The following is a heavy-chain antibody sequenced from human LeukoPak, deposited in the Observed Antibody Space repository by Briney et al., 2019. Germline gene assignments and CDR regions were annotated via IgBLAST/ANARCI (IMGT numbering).Heavy chain of an antibody. V-gene: IGHV3-30*03. CDR2: ISYDGSNK. D-gene: IGHD1-26*01. J-gene: IGHJ3*02. CDR1: GFTFSSYG. Sequence: PGGSLRLSCAASGFTFSSYGMHWVRQAPGKGLEWVAVISYDGSNKYYADSVKGRFTISRDNSKNTLYLQMNSLRAEDTAVYYCASIRVPVLGATDAFDIWGQGTMVTVSS. CDR3: ASIRVPVLGATDAFDI.